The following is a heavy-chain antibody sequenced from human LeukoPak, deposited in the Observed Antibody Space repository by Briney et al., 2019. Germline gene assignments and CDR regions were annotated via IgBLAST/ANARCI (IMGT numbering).Heavy chain of an antibody. CDR1: GYTFTNYW. CDR3: ARIWLRAFDI. V-gene: IGHV5-51*01. J-gene: IGHJ3*02. CDR2: IYPDDSDT. Sequence: GESLKISCKGSGYTFTNYWIAWVRQMPGKGLEWMGIIYPDDSDTKYSPSFQGQVTISADTSISTAYLQWSSLKASDTAMYYCARIWLRAFDIWGQGTMVTVSS. D-gene: IGHD3-16*01.